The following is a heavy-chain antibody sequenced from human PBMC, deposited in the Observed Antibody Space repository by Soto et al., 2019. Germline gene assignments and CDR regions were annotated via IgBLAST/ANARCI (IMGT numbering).Heavy chain of an antibody. CDR3: ARHGRLGIAAAGSWFDP. D-gene: IGHD6-13*01. J-gene: IGHJ5*02. CDR1: AGTFSNYA. V-gene: IGHV1-69*13. CDR2: IIPIFGTA. Sequence: GASVKVSCKASAGTFSNYAISWVRQAPGQGLERMGGIIPIFGTANYAQKFQGRVTITADESTSTAYMELSSLRSEDTAVYYCARHGRLGIAAAGSWFDPWGQGTLVTVSS.